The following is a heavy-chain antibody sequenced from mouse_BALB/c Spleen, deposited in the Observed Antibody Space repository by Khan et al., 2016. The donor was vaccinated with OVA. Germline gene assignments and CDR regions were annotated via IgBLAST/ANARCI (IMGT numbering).Heavy chain of an antibody. V-gene: IGHV1-4*01. Sequence: VKLLESGAELARPGASVKMSCKASGYTFTSYTIHWIKLRPGQGLEWIGFINPSNGYTNYNQKFKDKATLTADKSSTTVYMQLGSLTSDDSAVYKCVRDGAYHRNDGWFAYWGQGTLVTVSA. CDR1: GYTFTSYT. CDR3: VRDGAYHRNDGWFAY. D-gene: IGHD2-14*01. J-gene: IGHJ3*01. CDR2: INPSNGYT.